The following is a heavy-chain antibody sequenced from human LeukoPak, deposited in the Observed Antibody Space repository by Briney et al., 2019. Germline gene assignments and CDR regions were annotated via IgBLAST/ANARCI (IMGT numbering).Heavy chain of an antibody. D-gene: IGHD6-13*01. Sequence: ASVKVSCKASGYTFTSYGISWVRQAPGQGLEWMGWISAYNGNTNYAQKLQGRVTMTTDTSTSTAYMELRSLRSDDTAVYYCARDSGSYSSSWYDMVAPLYYYGMDVWGQGTTVTASS. J-gene: IGHJ6*02. CDR2: ISAYNGNT. V-gene: IGHV1-18*01. CDR1: GYTFTSYG. CDR3: ARDSGSYSSSWYDMVAPLYYYGMDV.